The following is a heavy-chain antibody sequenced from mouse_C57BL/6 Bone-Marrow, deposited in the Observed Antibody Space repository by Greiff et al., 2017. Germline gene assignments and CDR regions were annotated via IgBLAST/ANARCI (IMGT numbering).Heavy chain of an antibody. V-gene: IGHV2-2*01. CDR1: GFSLTSYG. CDR2: LWSGGST. CDR3: ARNWETGTQYSWFAY. D-gene: IGHD3-1*01. J-gene: IGHJ3*01. Sequence: VQRVESGPGLVQPSQSLSITCTVSGFSLTSYGVHWVRQSPGKGLEWLGVLWSGGSTDYNAAFISRLSISKDNSKSQVFFKMNSLQADDTAIYYCARNWETGTQYSWFAYWGQGTLVTVSA.